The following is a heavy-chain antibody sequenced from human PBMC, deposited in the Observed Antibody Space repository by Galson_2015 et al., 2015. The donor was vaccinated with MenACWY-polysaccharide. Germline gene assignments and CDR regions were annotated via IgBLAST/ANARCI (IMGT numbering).Heavy chain of an antibody. V-gene: IGHV4-59*01. D-gene: IGHD1-26*01. CDR2: NDYDGNT. CDR3: ARGADLLPDYYFDF. CDR1: GASFRGFL. J-gene: IGHJ4*02. Sequence: GASFRGFLWTWIRQPPGKGLEWIGYNDYDGNTNYSPSLKSRVSISVDTSKNQFSLRLRSVTAADTAFYYCARGADLLPDYYFDFWGQGALVTVSS.